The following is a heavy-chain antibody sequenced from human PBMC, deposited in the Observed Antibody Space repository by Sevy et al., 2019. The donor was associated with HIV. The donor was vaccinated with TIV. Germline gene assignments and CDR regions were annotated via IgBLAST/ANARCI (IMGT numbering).Heavy chain of an antibody. D-gene: IGHD1-20*01. J-gene: IGHJ4*02. CDR1: GGSISNYY. CDR3: ARGYNLDY. CDR2: LYNSGST. V-gene: IGHV4-59*01. Sequence: SETLSLTCTVSGGSISNYYWSWIRQPPGKGLEWIWYLYNSGSTNYNPSLKSRVTISVDTSKNQFSLNLSSVTAADTAVYYCARGYNLDYWGQGTLVTVSS.